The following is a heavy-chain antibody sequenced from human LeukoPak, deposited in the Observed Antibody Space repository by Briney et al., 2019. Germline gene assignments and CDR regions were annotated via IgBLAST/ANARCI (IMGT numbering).Heavy chain of an antibody. CDR2: ISAYNGNT. CDR1: GYTFTSYG. J-gene: IGHJ5*02. Sequence: ASVKVSCKASGYTFTSYGISWVRQAPGQGLEWMGWISAYNGNTNYAQKLQGRVTMTTDTSTSTAYMELRSLRSDDTAVYYCARDLITMVRGVITEYNWFDPWGQGTLVTVS. D-gene: IGHD3-10*01. V-gene: IGHV1-18*04. CDR3: ARDLITMVRGVITEYNWFDP.